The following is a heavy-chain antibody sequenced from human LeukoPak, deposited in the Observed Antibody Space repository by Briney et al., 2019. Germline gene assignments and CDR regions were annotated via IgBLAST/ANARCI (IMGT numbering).Heavy chain of an antibody. CDR3: ANGGLLSWFDP. CDR1: GFTFSSYA. D-gene: IGHD3-10*01. Sequence: GGSLRLSCAASGFTFSSYAMHWVRQAPGKGLEWVAVISYDGSNKYYADSVKGRFTISRDNSKNTLYLQMNSLRAEDTAVYYCANGGLLSWFDPWGQGTLVTVSS. CDR2: ISYDGSNK. J-gene: IGHJ5*02. V-gene: IGHV3-30-3*01.